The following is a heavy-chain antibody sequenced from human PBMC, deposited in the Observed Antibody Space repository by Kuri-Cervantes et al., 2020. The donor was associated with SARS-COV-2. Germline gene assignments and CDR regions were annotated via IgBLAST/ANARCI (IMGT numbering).Heavy chain of an antibody. V-gene: IGHV4-34*01. J-gene: IGHJ4*02. D-gene: IGHD3-10*01. CDR3: ARFEEFFDY. CDR1: GFIFSDYY. Sequence: GSLRLSCTASGFIFSDYYMTWIRQAPGKGLEWIGEINHSGSTNYNPSLKSRVTISVDTSKNQFSLKLSSVTAADTAVYYCARFEEFFDYWGQGTLVTVSS. CDR2: INHSGST.